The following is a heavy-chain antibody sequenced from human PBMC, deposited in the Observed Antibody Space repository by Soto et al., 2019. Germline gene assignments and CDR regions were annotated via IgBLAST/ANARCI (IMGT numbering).Heavy chain of an antibody. CDR2: INSDGSST. Sequence: EVQLVESGGGLVQPGGSLRLSCAASGFTFSSYWMHWVRQAPGKGMVWVSRINSDGSSTSYADSVKGRFTISRDNAKNTLYLQMTSLRAEDTAVYYCVRTSLVVAAATREDYWGQGTIGTVSA. D-gene: IGHD2-15*01. CDR3: VRTSLVVAAATREDY. V-gene: IGHV3-74*01. J-gene: IGHJ4*02. CDR1: GFTFSSYW.